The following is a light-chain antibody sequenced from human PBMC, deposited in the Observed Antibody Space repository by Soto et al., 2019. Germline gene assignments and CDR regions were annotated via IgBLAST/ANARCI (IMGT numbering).Light chain of an antibody. CDR2: DAS. V-gene: IGKV3-11*01. CDR3: QHHSNLPVT. J-gene: IGKJ1*01. Sequence: EIVLTQSPATLSLSPGERATLSCRASPSVSSYFAWYQQKPGQAPRLLIYDASNRATGIPAGFSVSGSGTDFTLDSRSLEPEDFAGDECQHHSNLPVTFCQGTRVEI. CDR1: PSVSSY.